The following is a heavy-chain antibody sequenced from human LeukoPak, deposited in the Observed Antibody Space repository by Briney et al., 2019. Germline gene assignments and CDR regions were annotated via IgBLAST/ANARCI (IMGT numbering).Heavy chain of an antibody. D-gene: IGHD6-19*01. V-gene: IGHV4-59*08. J-gene: IGHJ4*02. CDR1: GGSISNNY. CDR2: IYYTGTT. CDR3: ARRRYSSGYFYFDS. Sequence: SETLSLTCTVSGGSISNNYWSWIRQSPGKGLEWIGYIYYTGTTDYNPSLKSRATISVDTSKNQFSLKLNSVTAADTAVYYCARRRYSSGYFYFDSWGQGTLVTVSS.